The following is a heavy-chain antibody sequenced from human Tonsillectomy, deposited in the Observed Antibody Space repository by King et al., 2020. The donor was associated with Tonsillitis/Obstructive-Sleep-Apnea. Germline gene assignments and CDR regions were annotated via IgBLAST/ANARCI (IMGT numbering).Heavy chain of an antibody. CDR1: GYTFTSYG. CDR3: ARDSSSWYVELPGFDY. V-gene: IGHV1-18*01. D-gene: IGHD6-13*01. CDR2: ISAYNGNT. J-gene: IGHJ4*02. Sequence: QLVQSGAEVKKPGASVKVSCKASGYTFTSYGISWVRQAPGQGLEWMGWISAYNGNTNYAQKLQGRVTMTTDTSPSTAYMELRSLRSDDTAVYYCARDSSSWYVELPGFDYWGQGTLVTVSS.